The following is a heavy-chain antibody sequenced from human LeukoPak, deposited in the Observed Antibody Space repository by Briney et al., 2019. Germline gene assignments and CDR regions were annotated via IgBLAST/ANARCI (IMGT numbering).Heavy chain of an antibody. Sequence: GRSLRLSCAASGFTFSSYAMHWVRQVPGKGLEWVAVISYDGSNKYYADSVKGRFTISRDNSKNTLYLQMNSLRAEDTAVYYCAKGHWGDWYFDLWGRGTLVTVSS. CDR2: ISYDGSNK. CDR3: AKGHWGDWYFDL. J-gene: IGHJ2*01. D-gene: IGHD7-27*01. CDR1: GFTFSSYA. V-gene: IGHV3-30-3*01.